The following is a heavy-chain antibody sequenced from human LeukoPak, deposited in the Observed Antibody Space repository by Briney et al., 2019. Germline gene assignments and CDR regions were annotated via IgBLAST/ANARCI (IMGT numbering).Heavy chain of an antibody. CDR2: IYSGGTT. CDR3: ASRIWVGSTFHYYYYMDV. D-gene: IGHD2/OR15-2a*01. Sequence: PGGSLRLSCAASGFTVSSNYMSWVMSWVRQAPGKGLECVSVIYSGGTTYYADSVKGRFTISRDNAKNSLYLQMNSLRAEDTAVYYCASRIWVGSTFHYYYYMDVWGKGTTVTVSS. V-gene: IGHV3-53*01. J-gene: IGHJ6*03. CDR1: GFTVSSNY.